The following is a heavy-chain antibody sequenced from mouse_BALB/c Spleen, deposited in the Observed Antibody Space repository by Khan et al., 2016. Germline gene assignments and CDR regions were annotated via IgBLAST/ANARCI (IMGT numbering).Heavy chain of an antibody. V-gene: IGHV6-6*01. CDR1: GFTFSDAW. J-gene: IGHJ2*01. Sequence: EVKLEESGGGLVQPGGSMKLSCAASGFTFSDAWMDWVRQSPEKGLEWVAEIRSKSNTHATYYAESVKGRFTISRDDSRSSVYLQMNSLSAEDSGIYFCRSVYFDYWGQGTTLTVSS. CDR2: IRSKSNTHAT. CDR3: RSVYFDY.